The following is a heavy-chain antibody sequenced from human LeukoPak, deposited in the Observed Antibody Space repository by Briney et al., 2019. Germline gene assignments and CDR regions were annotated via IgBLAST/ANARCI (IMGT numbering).Heavy chain of an antibody. Sequence: PGGSLRLSCAASGFTFSSYAMSWVRQAPGKGLEWVSAISGSDGSTWYADSVKGRLTISRHNSKNTLYLHMNSLRDEDTALYYCAGDRAYPNDVFNIWGQGTMITVS. D-gene: IGHD2-21*01. CDR3: AGDRAYPNDVFNI. J-gene: IGHJ3*02. CDR1: GFTFSSYA. V-gene: IGHV3-23*01. CDR2: ISGSDGST.